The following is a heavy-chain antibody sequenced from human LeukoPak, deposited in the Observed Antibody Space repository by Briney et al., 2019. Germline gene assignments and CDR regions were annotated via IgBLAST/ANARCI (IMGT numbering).Heavy chain of an antibody. CDR1: EFTVSSNY. CDR3: AMKKGGYSSRGYFDY. J-gene: IGHJ4*02. CDR2: IYSSGST. Sequence: GGSLRLACAASEFTVSSNYMSWVRQAPGKGLEWVSVIYSSGSTYYADSVKGRFTISRDNSKNTLYLQMNSLRAEDTAVYYCAMKKGGYSSRGYFDYWGQGTLVTVSS. D-gene: IGHD5-18*01. V-gene: IGHV3-53*01.